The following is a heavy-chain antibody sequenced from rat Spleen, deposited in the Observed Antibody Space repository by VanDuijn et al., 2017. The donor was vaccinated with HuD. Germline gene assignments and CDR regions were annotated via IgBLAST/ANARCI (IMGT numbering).Heavy chain of an antibody. J-gene: IGHJ1*01. CDR3: ARDYSNYFPYWYFDF. V-gene: IGHV5-17*01. Sequence: EVQLVESGGGLVQPGRSLKLSCAASGFTFSDYAMAWVRQAPKKGLEWVATIIYDGGSTYYRDSVKGRFTISRDNAKNTQYLQMDSLRSEDTATYYCARDYSNYFPYWYFDFWGPGTMVTVSS. CDR1: GFTFSDYA. D-gene: IGHD1-2*01. CDR2: IIYDGGST.